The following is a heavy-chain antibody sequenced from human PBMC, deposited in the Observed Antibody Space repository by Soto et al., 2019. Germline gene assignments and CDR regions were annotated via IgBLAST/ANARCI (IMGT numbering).Heavy chain of an antibody. J-gene: IGHJ4*02. Sequence: GGSLRLSCAASGFTFSDYYMSWIRQAPGKGLEWVSYISSSSSYTNYADSVKGRFSISRDNAKNSLYLQMNSLRAEDTAVYYCARSITDYYGGSGYYDAYWGQGTLVTVSS. CDR1: GFTFSDYY. D-gene: IGHD3-22*01. CDR2: ISSSSSYT. CDR3: ARSITDYYGGSGYYDAY. V-gene: IGHV3-11*03.